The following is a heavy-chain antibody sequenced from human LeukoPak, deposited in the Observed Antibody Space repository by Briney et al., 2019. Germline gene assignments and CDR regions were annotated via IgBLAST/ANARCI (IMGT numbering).Heavy chain of an antibody. Sequence: SETLSLTCTVSEGSISSNSYYWGWIRQPPGKGLEWIGSIYYSGSTYNSPSLKSRVAISVDRSKNQFSLKLSSVTAADTAVYYCARDGGSLDAFDIWGQGTMVTVSS. D-gene: IGHD1-26*01. CDR2: IYYSGST. V-gene: IGHV4-39*07. CDR3: ARDGGSLDAFDI. J-gene: IGHJ3*02. CDR1: EGSISSNSYY.